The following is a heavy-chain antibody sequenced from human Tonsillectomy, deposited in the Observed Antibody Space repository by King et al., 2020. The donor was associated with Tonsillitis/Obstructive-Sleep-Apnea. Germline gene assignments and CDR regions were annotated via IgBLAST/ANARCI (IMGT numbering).Heavy chain of an antibody. V-gene: IGHV5-51*03. CDR3: ARGGDSGTDSSGGVFDI. D-gene: IGHD1-26*01. CDR1: GYSFTTNW. J-gene: IGHJ3*02. Sequence: VQLVESGAEVKKTGESLKISCKGSGYSFTTNWIGWVRQMPGKGLEWMGIISPGDSDTRYSPSFQGQDTISADKSISSAYLQWSSLKASDTAMYYCARGGDSGTDSSGGVFDIWGQGTTVTVSS. CDR2: ISPGDSDT.